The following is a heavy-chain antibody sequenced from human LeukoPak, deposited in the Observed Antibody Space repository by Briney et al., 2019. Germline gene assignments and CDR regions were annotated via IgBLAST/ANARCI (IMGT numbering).Heavy chain of an antibody. CDR3: ARGGIRNRHYYYYMDV. CDR1: GGSFSGYY. D-gene: IGHD1-14*01. V-gene: IGHV4-34*01. Sequence: SETLSLTCAVYGGSFSGYYWSWVRQPPGKGLEWIGESINHGGSPNYNPSLKSRVTISGDTSKNQFSLKLSSVTAADTAVYYCARGGIRNRHYYYYMDVWGEGTTVTVSS. J-gene: IGHJ6*03. CDR2: SINHGGSP.